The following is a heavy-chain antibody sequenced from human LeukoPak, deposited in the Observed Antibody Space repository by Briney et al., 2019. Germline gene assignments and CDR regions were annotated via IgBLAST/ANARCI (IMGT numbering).Heavy chain of an antibody. CDR2: ISGSGGGT. CDR3: ARVSPEIVVVTGTGAPDY. D-gene: IGHD2-21*02. CDR1: GFTFSTFA. V-gene: IGHV3-23*01. Sequence: GGSLRLSCAASGFTFSTFAMSWVRQAPGKGLEWVSAISGSGGGTYYADSVKGRLTISRDNSKNTVYLQINSLRAEDTAVYYCARVSPEIVVVTGTGAPDYWGQGTLVTVSS. J-gene: IGHJ4*02.